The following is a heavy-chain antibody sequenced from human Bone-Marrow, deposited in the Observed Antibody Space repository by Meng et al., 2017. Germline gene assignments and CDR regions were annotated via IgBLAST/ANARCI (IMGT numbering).Heavy chain of an antibody. CDR3: ARDNPCSGGSCAHYYYYYGMDV. CDR1: GYTFTSYG. Sequence: ASVKVSCKASGYTFTSYGISWVRQAPGQGLEWMGRISAYNGNTNYAQKLQGRVTMTTDTSTSTAYMELRSLRSDDTAVYYCARDNPCSGGSCAHYYYYYGMDVWGQGTTVTVSS. D-gene: IGHD2-15*01. V-gene: IGHV1-18*01. CDR2: ISAYNGNT. J-gene: IGHJ6*02.